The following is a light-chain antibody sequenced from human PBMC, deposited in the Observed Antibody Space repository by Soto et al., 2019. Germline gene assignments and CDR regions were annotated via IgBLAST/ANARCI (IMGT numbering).Light chain of an antibody. Sequence: EAGSSLSPGTVSLRKGERASLSCRAIQSVSSSYLAWYQQKPGQAPRLLIYGASSRATGIPDRFSGSGSGTDFTLTISRLEPEDFAVYYCQQYGSSPLLTFCGVTKVDIK. CDR3: QQYGSSPLLT. J-gene: IGKJ4*01. CDR1: QSVSSSY. V-gene: IGKV3-20*01. CDR2: GAS.